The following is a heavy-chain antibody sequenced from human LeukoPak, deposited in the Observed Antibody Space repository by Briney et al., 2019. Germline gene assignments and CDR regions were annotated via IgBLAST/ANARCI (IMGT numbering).Heavy chain of an antibody. V-gene: IGHV4-59*01. CDR3: ARGWRHEY. D-gene: IGHD2-15*01. CDR1: GGSISSYY. CDR2: KYYSGRT. J-gene: IGHJ4*02. Sequence: SETLSLTCTVSGGSISSYYWSWILQPPGKGLEWIGYKYYSGRTNYNPSLKSRVTISVDTSKNQFSLKLSSVTAADTAVYYCARGWRHEYWGQGTLVTVSS.